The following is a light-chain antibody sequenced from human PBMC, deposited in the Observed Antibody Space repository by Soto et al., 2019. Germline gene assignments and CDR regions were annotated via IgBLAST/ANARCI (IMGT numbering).Light chain of an antibody. J-gene: IGKJ4*01. V-gene: IGKV3-11*01. CDR2: DGS. Sequence: IVLTRSPATLSLSPGERATLSCRASQRVSSYLAWYQQRPGQAPRLLIYDGSSRATGIPARFSGSGFGTDFTLTIASLEPEDFAVYYCQQRSNWPLTFGGGTKLDIK. CDR1: QRVSSY. CDR3: QQRSNWPLT.